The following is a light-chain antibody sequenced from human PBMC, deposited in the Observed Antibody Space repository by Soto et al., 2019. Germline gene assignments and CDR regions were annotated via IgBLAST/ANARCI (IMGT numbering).Light chain of an antibody. Sequence: EIVLTQSPGTLSLSPGERATLSCRASQNLGTMYLAWFQQKSGQAPRLLIYSASRRATGIPDRFSGSGSGTDFTLTINRVEPEDFAVYFCQKYGGSPRTFGQGTKGDIK. V-gene: IGKV3-20*01. J-gene: IGKJ1*01. CDR2: SAS. CDR1: QNLGTMY. CDR3: QKYGGSPRT.